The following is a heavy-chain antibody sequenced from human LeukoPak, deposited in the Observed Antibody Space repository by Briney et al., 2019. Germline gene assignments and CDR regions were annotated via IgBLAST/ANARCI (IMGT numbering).Heavy chain of an antibody. Sequence: GGSLRLSCAASGFTFSSYEMNWVRQAPGKGLEWVSYISSSGSTIYYADSVKGRFTISRDNAKNSLYLQMNSLRAEDTAVYYCARDFSSSVLDYWGQGTLVTVSS. V-gene: IGHV3-48*03. CDR1: GFTFSSYE. CDR2: ISSSGSTI. J-gene: IGHJ4*02. D-gene: IGHD6-6*01. CDR3: ARDFSSSVLDY.